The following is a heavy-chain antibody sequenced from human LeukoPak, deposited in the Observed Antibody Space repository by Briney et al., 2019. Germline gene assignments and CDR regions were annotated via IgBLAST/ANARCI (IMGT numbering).Heavy chain of an antibody. Sequence: GGSLRLSCAASGFTVSSNYMSWVRQAPGKGLEWVGFIRSKAYGGTTEYAASVKGRFTISRDDSKSIAYLQMNSLKTEDTAVYYCTRVVEYSSSSGSSYFDYWGQGTLVTVSS. CDR2: IRSKAYGGTT. V-gene: IGHV3-49*04. D-gene: IGHD6-6*01. J-gene: IGHJ4*02. CDR3: TRVVEYSSSSGSSYFDY. CDR1: GFTVSSNY.